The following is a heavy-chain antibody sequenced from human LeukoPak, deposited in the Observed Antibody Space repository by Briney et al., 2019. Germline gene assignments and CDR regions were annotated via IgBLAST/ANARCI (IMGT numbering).Heavy chain of an antibody. D-gene: IGHD2-21*02. CDR1: GFTFSNAW. J-gene: IGHJ4*02. CDR2: IKSKTDGGTT. V-gene: IGHV3-15*01. CDR3: TPAGAYCGGDCYVDY. Sequence: PGGSLRLSCAASGFTFSNAWISWVRQAPGKGLDWVGRIKSKTDGGTTDYAAPVKGRFTISRDDSKNTLYLQMNSLKTEDTAVYYCTPAGAYCGGDCYVDYWGQGTLVTVSS.